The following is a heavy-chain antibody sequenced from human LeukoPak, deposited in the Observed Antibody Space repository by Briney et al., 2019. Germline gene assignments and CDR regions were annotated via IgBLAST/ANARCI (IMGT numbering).Heavy chain of an antibody. V-gene: IGHV1-69*13. CDR2: IIPIFGTA. CDR1: GGTFSSYA. D-gene: IGHD3-10*01. CDR3: ARDPWGHYGSGSYYPNWFDP. J-gene: IGHJ5*02. Sequence: GASVKVSCKASGGTFSSYAISWVRQAPGQGLEWMGGIIPIFGTANYAQKFQGRVTITADESTSTAYMEPSSLRSEDTAVYYCARDPWGHYGSGSYYPNWFDPWGQGTLVTVSS.